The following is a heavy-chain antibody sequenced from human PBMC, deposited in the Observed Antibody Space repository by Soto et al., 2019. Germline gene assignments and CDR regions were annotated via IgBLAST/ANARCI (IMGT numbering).Heavy chain of an antibody. J-gene: IGHJ6*03. Sequence: PGESLKISCKGSGYSFTSYWIGWVRQMPGKGLEWMGIIYPGDSDTRYSPSFQGQVTISADKSISTAYLQWSSLKASDTAMYYCARHGESGSGSYYSDYYYYYYMDVWGKGTTVTVSS. CDR2: IYPGDSDT. CDR3: ARHGESGSGSYYSDYYYYYYMDV. V-gene: IGHV5-51*01. CDR1: GYSFTSYW. D-gene: IGHD3-10*01.